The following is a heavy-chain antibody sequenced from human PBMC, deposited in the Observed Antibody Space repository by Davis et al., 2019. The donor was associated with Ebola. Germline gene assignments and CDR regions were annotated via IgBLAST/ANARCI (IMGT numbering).Heavy chain of an antibody. CDR1: GGTFSSYA. CDR3: ARDSEGGYGDFRPFDY. D-gene: IGHD4-17*01. J-gene: IGHJ4*02. Sequence: SVKVSCKASGGTFSSYAISWVRQAPGQGLEWMGGIIPIFGTANYAQKFQGRVTITADESTSTAYMELSSLRSEDTAVYYCARDSEGGYGDFRPFDYWGQGTLVTVSS. CDR2: IIPIFGTA. V-gene: IGHV1-69*13.